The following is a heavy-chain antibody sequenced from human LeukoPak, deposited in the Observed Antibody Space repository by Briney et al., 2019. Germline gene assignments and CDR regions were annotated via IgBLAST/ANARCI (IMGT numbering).Heavy chain of an antibody. J-gene: IGHJ4*02. Sequence: PSETLSLTCTVSGXSISSSSYYWGWIRQPPGKGLEWIGSIYYSGSTYYNPSLKSRVTISVDTSKNQFSLKLSSVTAADTAVYYCASLVRGVIDYWGQGTLVTVSS. D-gene: IGHD3-10*02. CDR2: IYYSGST. CDR1: GXSISSSSYY. V-gene: IGHV4-39*01. CDR3: ASLVRGVIDY.